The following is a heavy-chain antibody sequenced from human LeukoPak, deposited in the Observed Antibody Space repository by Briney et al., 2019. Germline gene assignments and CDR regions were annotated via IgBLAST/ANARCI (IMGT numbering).Heavy chain of an antibody. CDR2: IWNDGGRE. J-gene: IGHJ6*02. CDR1: GFTFSSYW. V-gene: IGHV3-33*08. D-gene: IGHD2-8*02. CDR3: ARLLSWWMDV. Sequence: PGGSLRLSCAASGFTFSSYWMHWVRQAPGKGLEWVAVIWNDGGREYYADSVKGRFTISRDNSKNTVYLQMNSLRVEDTAVYYCARLLSWWMDVWGQGTTVTVSS.